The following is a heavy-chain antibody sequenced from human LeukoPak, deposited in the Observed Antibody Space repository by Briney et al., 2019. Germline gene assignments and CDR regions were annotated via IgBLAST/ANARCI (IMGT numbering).Heavy chain of an antibody. V-gene: IGHV3-21*01. CDR1: GFTFSSYS. Sequence: PGGSLRLSCAASGFTFSSYSMNWVRQAPGKGLEWVSSISSSSSYIYYADSAKGRFTISRDNAKNSLYLQMNSLRAEDTAVYYCARGGRGQAYSNYVGYWGQGTLVTVSS. CDR3: ARGGRGQAYSNYVGY. D-gene: IGHD4-11*01. J-gene: IGHJ4*02. CDR2: ISSSSSYI.